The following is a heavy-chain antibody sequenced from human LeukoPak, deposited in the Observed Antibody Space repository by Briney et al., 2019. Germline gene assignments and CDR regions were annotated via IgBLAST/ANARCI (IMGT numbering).Heavy chain of an antibody. CDR3: ARSRYCSSTSCYKGIDY. V-gene: IGHV4-34*01. J-gene: IGHJ4*02. CDR1: GGSFSGYY. D-gene: IGHD2-2*02. CDR2: INHSGSP. Sequence: SETLSLTCAVYGGSFSGYYWSWIRQPPGKGLEWIGEINHSGSPNYNPSLKSRVTISVDTSKNQFSLKLSSVTAADTAVYYCARSRYCSSTSCYKGIDYWGQGTLVTVSS.